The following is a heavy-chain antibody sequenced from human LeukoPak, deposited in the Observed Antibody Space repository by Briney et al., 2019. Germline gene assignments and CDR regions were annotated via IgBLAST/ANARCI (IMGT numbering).Heavy chain of an antibody. CDR1: GGTFSSYA. V-gene: IGHV1-69*06. CDR2: IIPIFGTA. Sequence: GASVKVSCKASGGTFSSYAISWVRQAPGQGLEWMGGIIPIFGTANYAQKFQGRVTITADKSTSTAYMELSRLRSDDTAVYYCARNYGDRPGRDDAFDIWGQGTMVTVSS. D-gene: IGHD4-17*01. J-gene: IGHJ3*02. CDR3: ARNYGDRPGRDDAFDI.